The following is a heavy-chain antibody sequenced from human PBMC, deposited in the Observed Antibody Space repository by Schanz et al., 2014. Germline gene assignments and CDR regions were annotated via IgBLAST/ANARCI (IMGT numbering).Heavy chain of an antibody. Sequence: EVQLVQSGGGLVQPGGSLRLSCAASGFSFSSYAMGCVRQAPGRGLEWVSIIFTDGRTYYADSVKGRFTISRDNSKNTLYLQMNSLRAEGTAVYYGARAGYCTSVSCSLFDSDYWGQGTLVTVSS. D-gene: IGHD2-2*03. J-gene: IGHJ4*02. CDR3: ARAGYCTSVSCSLFDSDY. V-gene: IGHV3-23*03. CDR1: GFSFSSYA. CDR2: IIFTDGRT.